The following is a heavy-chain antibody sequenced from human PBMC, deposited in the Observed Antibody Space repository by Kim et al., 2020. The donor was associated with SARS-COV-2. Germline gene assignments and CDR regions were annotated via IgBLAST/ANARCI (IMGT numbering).Heavy chain of an antibody. CDR3: ARMKDDGFDM. J-gene: IGHJ3*02. CDR2: IGTGGTTK. Sequence: GVSLRLSCEASGFSFDSYEMNWVRLTPGKGLEWLSYIGTGGTTKKYADSVKGRFFISRDNAENSLHLLMNSLRAEDTALYFCARMKDDGFDMWGQGTKV. V-gene: IGHV3-48*03. CDR1: GFSFDSYE.